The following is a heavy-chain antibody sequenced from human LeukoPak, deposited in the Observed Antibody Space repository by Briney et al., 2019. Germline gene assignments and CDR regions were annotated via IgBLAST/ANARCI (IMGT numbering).Heavy chain of an antibody. CDR3: ARVSAKGWSGSVV. J-gene: IGHJ4*02. Sequence: SQTLSLTCTVSGGSISSGDYYWSWIRQPPGKGLEWIGYIYYSGSTYYNPSLKSRVTISVDTSKNHFSLKLNSVTAADTAVYHCARVSAKGWSGSVVWGQGTLVTVSS. D-gene: IGHD3-10*01. CDR1: GGSISSGDYY. CDR2: IYYSGST. V-gene: IGHV4-30-4*01.